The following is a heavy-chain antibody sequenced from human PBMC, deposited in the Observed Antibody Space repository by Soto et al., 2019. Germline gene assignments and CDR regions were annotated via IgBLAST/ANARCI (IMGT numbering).Heavy chain of an antibody. Sequence: GSLRLSCAASGFTFSSYDMNWVRQAPGKGLECVSYMSSSGSTIYYADSVKGRFTVSRDNAKSSLYLQMNSLRAEDTAVYYCAAIVVVPAAPMDAWGQGTTVTVSS. J-gene: IGHJ6*02. CDR3: AAIVVVPAAPMDA. D-gene: IGHD2-2*01. CDR1: GFTFSSYD. CDR2: MSSSGSTI. V-gene: IGHV3-48*03.